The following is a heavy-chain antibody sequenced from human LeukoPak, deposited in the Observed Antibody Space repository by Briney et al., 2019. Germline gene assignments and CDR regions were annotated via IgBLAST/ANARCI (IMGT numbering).Heavy chain of an antibody. CDR1: GFTFSSYW. J-gene: IGHJ3*02. CDR3: ARAGQGVAGTYSGAFDI. CDR2: INSDGSST. D-gene: IGHD6-19*01. Sequence: GSLRLSCAASGFTFSSYWMHWVRQAPGKGLVWVSRINSDGSSTSYADSVKGRFTISRDNAKNTLYLQMNSLRAEDTAVYYCARAGQGVAGTYSGAFDIWGQGTMVTVSS. V-gene: IGHV3-74*01.